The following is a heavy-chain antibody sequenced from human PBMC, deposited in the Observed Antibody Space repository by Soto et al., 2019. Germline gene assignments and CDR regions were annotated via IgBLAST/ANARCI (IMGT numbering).Heavy chain of an antibody. V-gene: IGHV3-72*01. J-gene: IGHJ4*02. D-gene: IGHD2-2*01. CDR2: TKNKANSYTT. CDR1: GFTFSDHY. CDR3: AGTYCNSTSCYFN. Sequence: GGSLRLSCAASGFTFSDHYMDWVRQAPGKGLEWVGRTKNKANSYTTQYAASVKGRFTISRDDSGNSLYLQMNSLKTEDTAVYYCAGTYCNSTSCYFNWGQGTLVTVSS.